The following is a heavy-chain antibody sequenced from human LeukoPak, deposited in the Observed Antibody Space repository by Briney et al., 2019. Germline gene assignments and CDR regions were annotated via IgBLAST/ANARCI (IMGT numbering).Heavy chain of an antibody. D-gene: IGHD6-13*01. J-gene: IGHJ4*02. V-gene: IGHV4-61*01. Sequence: PSETLSLTCTVSGGSISSGSHHWGWFRQSPGKGLEWIGYIYYSGSTNYSPSLRSRVTISVDTSKNQFSLKLNSVTAADTAVYYCAREGSAARSPYFDYWGQGTLVTVSS. CDR2: IYYSGST. CDR3: AREGSAARSPYFDY. CDR1: GGSISSGSHH.